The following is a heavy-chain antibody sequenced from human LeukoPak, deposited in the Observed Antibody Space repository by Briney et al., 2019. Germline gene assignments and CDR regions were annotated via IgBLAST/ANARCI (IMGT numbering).Heavy chain of an antibody. J-gene: IGHJ4*02. Sequence: ASVEVSCKASGYTFTGYYMHWVRQAPGQGLEWMGWINPNSGGTNYAQKFQGRVTMTRDTSISTAYMELSRLRSDDTAVYYCARARAGHFDWLPIDYWGQGTLVTVSS. CDR2: INPNSGGT. CDR1: GYTFTGYY. V-gene: IGHV1-2*02. D-gene: IGHD3-9*01. CDR3: ARARAGHFDWLPIDY.